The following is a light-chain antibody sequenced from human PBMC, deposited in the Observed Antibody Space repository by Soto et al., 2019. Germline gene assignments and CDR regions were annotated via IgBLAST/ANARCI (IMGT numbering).Light chain of an antibody. CDR2: AAS. CDR1: QNLSSGY. J-gene: IGKJ1*01. V-gene: IGKV3-20*01. CDR3: QQYDTSPRT. Sequence: EIVLTQSPGTLSLSPGERATLSCRASQNLSSGYLAWYRQRPGQAPRILIYAASSRATGIPDRFIGSGSGTDFTLTISRLEPDDFAVYYCQQYDTSPRTFGRGTKVE.